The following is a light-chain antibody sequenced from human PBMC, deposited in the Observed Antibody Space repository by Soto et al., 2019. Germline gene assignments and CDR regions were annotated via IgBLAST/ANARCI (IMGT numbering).Light chain of an antibody. Sequence: VLTQPPSTSGTPGQRVTISCSGSSSNNGSNYVYWYQQLSGTAPKLLIYRNNQRPSGVPDRFSGSKSGTSASLAISGLRSEDEADYYCAAWDASLSGRVFGTGTKVTVL. CDR1: SSNNGSNY. V-gene: IGLV1-47*01. CDR3: AAWDASLSGRV. J-gene: IGLJ1*01. CDR2: RNN.